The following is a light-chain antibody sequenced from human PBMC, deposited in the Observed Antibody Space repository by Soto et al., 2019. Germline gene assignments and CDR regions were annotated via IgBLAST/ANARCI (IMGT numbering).Light chain of an antibody. CDR3: EQYGSSPRT. CDR1: QSVSSNY. J-gene: IGKJ1*01. V-gene: IGKV3-20*01. CDR2: GIS. Sequence: EVVLTQSPGTLSLSPGERATLSCRASQSVSSNYFAWYQQKPGQAPRLLIYGISSRATGIPDRFSGSGSGTDFTLTISRLEPEDFAVYYCEQYGSSPRTFGQGTKVEIK.